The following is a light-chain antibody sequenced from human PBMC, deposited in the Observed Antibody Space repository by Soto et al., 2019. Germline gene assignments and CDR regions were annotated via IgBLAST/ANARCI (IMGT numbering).Light chain of an antibody. Sequence: NFMLTQPHSVSASPGKTVTISCTRSSGSIASNYVQWDQQRPGSAPTTVIYEDNQRPSGVPDRFSGSIDSSSNSASLTISGLKTEDEADYYCQSYDSSIVVFGGGTKVTVL. V-gene: IGLV6-57*04. J-gene: IGLJ2*01. CDR3: QSYDSSIVV. CDR1: SGSIASNY. CDR2: EDN.